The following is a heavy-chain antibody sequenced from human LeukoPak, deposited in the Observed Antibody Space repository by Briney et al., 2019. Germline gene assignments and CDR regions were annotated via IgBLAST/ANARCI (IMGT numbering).Heavy chain of an antibody. Sequence: GRSLILSCAASGFTFSSYAMHWVRQAPGKGLEWVAVISYDGSSKYYADSVKGRFTISRDNSKNTLYLQMNSLRAEDTAVYYCARDPPVVTEYYFDYWGQGTLVTVSS. J-gene: IGHJ4*02. CDR2: ISYDGSSK. CDR1: GFTFSSYA. CDR3: ARDPPVVTEYYFDY. D-gene: IGHD4-23*01. V-gene: IGHV3-30*04.